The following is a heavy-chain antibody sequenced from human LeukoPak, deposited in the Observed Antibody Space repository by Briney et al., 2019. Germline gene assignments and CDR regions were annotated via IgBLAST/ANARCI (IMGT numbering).Heavy chain of an antibody. CDR2: IYSGGST. Sequence: QPGGSLRLSCAASGFTFSSYWMSWVRQAPGKGLEWVSVIYSGGSTYYADSVKGRFTISRDNSKNTQYLQMNSLRAEDTAVYYCARVVPRLAYGMDVWGQGTTVTVSS. J-gene: IGHJ6*02. V-gene: IGHV3-66*01. CDR1: GFTFSSYW. D-gene: IGHD2-21*01. CDR3: ARVVPRLAYGMDV.